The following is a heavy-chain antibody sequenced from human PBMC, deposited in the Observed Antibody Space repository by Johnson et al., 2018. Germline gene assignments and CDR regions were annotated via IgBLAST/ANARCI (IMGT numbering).Heavy chain of an antibody. V-gene: IGHV1-69*01. D-gene: IGHD3-10*01. CDR2: IIPIFGAT. CDR1: GDTFSSYA. CDR3: ARGRATSIVTIWGRLYYYFALDV. Sequence: QLVESGTAVQRPGSSVKVSCRVSGDTFSSYAISWLRQAPGQGPEWMGGIIPIFGATNYAQKFEGGVTITADESPNVAYMELSSLRSEDTAVYYCARGRATSIVTIWGRLYYYFALDVWGQGTTVTVSS. J-gene: IGHJ6*02.